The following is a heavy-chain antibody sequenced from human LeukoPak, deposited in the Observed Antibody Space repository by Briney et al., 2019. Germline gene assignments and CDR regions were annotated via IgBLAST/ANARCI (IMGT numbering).Heavy chain of an antibody. J-gene: IGHJ4*02. CDR2: IYSGGST. D-gene: IGHD3-3*01. CDR3: ARGVFLEWLHY. Sequence: GGSLRLSCAASGFTVSSNYMSWVRQAPGKGLKWVSVIYSGGSTYYADSVKGRFTISRHNSKNTLYLQMNSLRAEDTAVYYCARGVFLEWLHYWGQGTLVTVSS. V-gene: IGHV3-53*01. CDR1: GFTVSSNY.